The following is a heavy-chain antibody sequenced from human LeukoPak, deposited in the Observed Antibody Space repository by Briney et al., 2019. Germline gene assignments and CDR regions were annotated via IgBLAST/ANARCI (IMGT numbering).Heavy chain of an antibody. Sequence: PSQTLSLTCAVSDFSISSGYHWGWVRPPPGKGLEWIGAVHHSGSTYYNPSLKSGVTMSTDTSKSQFSLKLSAVTAADTAVYYCARDRSYFIFDYWGQGTLVTVSS. CDR3: ARDRSYFIFDY. V-gene: IGHV4-38-2*02. CDR1: DFSISSGYH. CDR2: VHHSGST. D-gene: IGHD3-10*01. J-gene: IGHJ4*02.